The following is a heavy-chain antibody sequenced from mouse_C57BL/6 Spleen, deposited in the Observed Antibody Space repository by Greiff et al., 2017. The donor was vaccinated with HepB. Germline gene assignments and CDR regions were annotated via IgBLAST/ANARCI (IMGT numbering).Heavy chain of an antibody. CDR2: ISYDGSN. D-gene: IGHD2-3*01. CDR3: ARDGGIYDGYYDYFDY. Sequence: ESGPGLVKPSQSLSLTCSVTGYSITSGYYWNWIRQFPGNKLEWMGYISYDGSNNYNPSLKNRISITRDTSKNQFFLKLNSVTTEDTATYYCARDGGIYDGYYDYFDYWGQGTTLTVSS. CDR1: GYSITSGYY. V-gene: IGHV3-6*01. J-gene: IGHJ2*01.